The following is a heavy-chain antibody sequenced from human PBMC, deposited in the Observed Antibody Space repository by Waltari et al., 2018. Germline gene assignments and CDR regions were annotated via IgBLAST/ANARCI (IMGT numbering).Heavy chain of an antibody. J-gene: IGHJ6*02. D-gene: IGHD3-3*01. CDR2: IKHSGSN. CDR1: RWSFSVYY. V-gene: IGHV4-34*01. Sequence: QAQLQPWGAGLLKPSETLSLPFAVYRWSFSVYYWCWIRQPPGTGLEWIGEIKHSGSNNYDPTNKSPVTITGDTSKKQFSLKLSSVTAADAAVEDSARGRGTSVGVGSKENGMDVWGQGTTVTVSS. CDR3: ARGRGTSVGVGSKENGMDV.